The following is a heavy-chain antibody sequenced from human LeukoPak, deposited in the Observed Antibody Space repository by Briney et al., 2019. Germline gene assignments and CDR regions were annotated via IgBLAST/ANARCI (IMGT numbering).Heavy chain of an antibody. J-gene: IGHJ4*02. V-gene: IGHV1-2*06. CDR1: GYTFTGYW. D-gene: IGHD1-1*01. Sequence: ASVKLSCKAFGYTFTGYWMHWVRQAPGQGLEWMGRINPNSGGTNYAQKFQGRVTMTRDTSISTAYMELSRLRSDDTAVYYCARVNRYNWNDHFFYYWGQGTLVTVSS. CDR3: ARVNRYNWNDHFFYY. CDR2: INPNSGGT.